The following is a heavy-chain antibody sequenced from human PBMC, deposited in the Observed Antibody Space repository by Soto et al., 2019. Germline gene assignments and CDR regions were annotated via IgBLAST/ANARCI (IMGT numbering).Heavy chain of an antibody. D-gene: IGHD6-6*01. CDR2: IHWDDDK. V-gene: IGHV2-5*02. J-gene: IGHJ4*02. CDR1: GFSLITSGVR. Sequence: QITLKESGPTLVKPTQTLTLTCTFSGFSLITSGVRVGWIRQPPGKALEWLALIHWDDDKNYSSSLKSRLTITKDTSKNQVVLTMTNIDPVDTGTYYCAHGYSSSSVFDYWGQGTLVTVSS. CDR3: AHGYSSSSVFDY.